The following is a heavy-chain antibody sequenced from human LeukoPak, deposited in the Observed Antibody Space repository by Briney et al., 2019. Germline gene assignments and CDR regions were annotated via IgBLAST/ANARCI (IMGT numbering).Heavy chain of an antibody. CDR1: GGSFSGYY. J-gene: IGHJ4*02. Sequence: PSETLSLTCAVYGGSFSGYYWSWIRQPPGKGLEWIGEINHSGSTNYNPSLKGRVTISVDTSKNQFSLKLSSVTAADTAVYYCARGPENYYGSGSYYSPYYFDYWGQGTLVTVSS. D-gene: IGHD3-10*01. V-gene: IGHV4-34*01. CDR3: ARGPENYYGSGSYYSPYYFDY. CDR2: INHSGST.